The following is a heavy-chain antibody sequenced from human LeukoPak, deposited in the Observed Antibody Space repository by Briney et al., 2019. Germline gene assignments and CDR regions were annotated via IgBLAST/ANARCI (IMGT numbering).Heavy chain of an antibody. CDR2: INPSGGST. D-gene: IGHD1-26*01. Sequence: ASVKVSCKASGYTFTSHYMHWVRQAPGQGLEWVGLINPSGGSTTYAQKFQGRVTMTRDTSTSTVYMELSSLRSEDTAVFYCARLGILGATKNYFDYWGQGTLVTVSS. J-gene: IGHJ4*02. CDR1: GYTFTSHY. CDR3: ARLGILGATKNYFDY. V-gene: IGHV1-46*01.